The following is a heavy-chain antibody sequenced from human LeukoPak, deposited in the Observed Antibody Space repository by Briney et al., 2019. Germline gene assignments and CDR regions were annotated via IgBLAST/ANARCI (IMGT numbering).Heavy chain of an antibody. J-gene: IGHJ3*01. CDR3: AKRIDIAVVPEAATHQAFDV. Sequence: GGSLRLSCAASGFTFSSYAMSWVRQAPGQGLEWVSAISGSGGSTYYADSVKGRFTISRDNSKNTLYLQMNSLRAEDTAVYYCAKRIDIAVVPEAATHQAFDVWGQGTMVTVSS. V-gene: IGHV3-23*01. CDR1: GFTFSSYA. D-gene: IGHD2-2*01. CDR2: ISGSGGST.